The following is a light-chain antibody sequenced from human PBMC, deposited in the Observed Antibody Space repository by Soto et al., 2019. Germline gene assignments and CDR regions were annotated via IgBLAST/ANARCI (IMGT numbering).Light chain of an antibody. CDR1: QSVSSNN. CDR3: QQYSNWPLT. CDR2: GAS. Sequence: EIVLTQSPGTLSLSPGERATLSCRASQSVSSNNLAWYQQRPGQAPRVVIYGASTRATGIPERFSGSGSGTDFTLTISSLQPDDFAVYYCQQYSNWPLTFGGGTKVDIK. J-gene: IGKJ4*01. V-gene: IGKV3-20*01.